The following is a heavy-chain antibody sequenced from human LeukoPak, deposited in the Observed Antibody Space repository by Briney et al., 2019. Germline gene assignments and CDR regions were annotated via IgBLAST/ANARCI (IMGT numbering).Heavy chain of an antibody. CDR2: IYSSGST. CDR3: ARDHPANLASRLFDP. Sequence: SETLSLTCSVSGASISSGSNYWGWIRQPPGKTLEWIGSIYSSGSTYYNPSLKSRVIIIIDTPKNHFSPTLSSVTAADTAVYYCARDHPANLASRLFDPWGQGTLVTVSS. V-gene: IGHV4-39*07. CDR1: GASISSGSNY. J-gene: IGHJ5*02. D-gene: IGHD3-3*01.